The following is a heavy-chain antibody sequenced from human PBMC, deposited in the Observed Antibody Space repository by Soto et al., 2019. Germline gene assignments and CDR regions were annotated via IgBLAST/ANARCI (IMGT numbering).Heavy chain of an antibody. CDR1: GYTFTSYG. Sequence: GASVKVSCKASGYTFTSYGISWVRQAPGQGLEWMGWISVYNGNTNYAQKLQGRVTMTTDTSTSTAYMELRSLRSDDTAVYYCARDQAPYRYYYDSSGYTNFDYWGQGTLVRVSS. V-gene: IGHV1-18*01. CDR3: ARDQAPYRYYYDSSGYTNFDY. CDR2: ISVYNGNT. D-gene: IGHD3-22*01. J-gene: IGHJ4*02.